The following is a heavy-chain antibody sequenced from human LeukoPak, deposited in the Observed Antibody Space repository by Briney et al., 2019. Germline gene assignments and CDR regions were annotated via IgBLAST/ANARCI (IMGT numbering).Heavy chain of an antibody. CDR2: FSHSGST. CDR1: GGSINSGGYY. D-gene: IGHD2-2*02. V-gene: IGHV4-30-2*05. J-gene: IGHJ4*02. CDR3: AGQNIPTPHDY. Sequence: SETLSLTCTVSGGSINSGGYYWTWIRQPPGEGLEWIAYFSHSGSTFYNPSLKSRVTISLDTSKNQFSLNLRSVTAADTAVYYCAGQNIPTPHDYWGQGTQVTVSS.